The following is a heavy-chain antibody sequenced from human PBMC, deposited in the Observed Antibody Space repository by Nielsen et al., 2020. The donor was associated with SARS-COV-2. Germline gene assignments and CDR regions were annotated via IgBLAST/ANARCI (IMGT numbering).Heavy chain of an antibody. V-gene: IGHV3-23*01. J-gene: IGHJ4*02. D-gene: IGHD3-22*01. CDR2: ISASGGDT. CDR1: EFTFSNYV. Sequence: GESLKISCAASEFTFSNYVMNWVRQSPGKGLEWVSAISASGGDTYFADSVKGRFTISRDNSKNTLYLQMNSLRAEDTAVYYCAKDPSADFDTRGRYYLDDWGQRTQVPVTS. CDR3: AKDPSADFDTRGRYYLDD.